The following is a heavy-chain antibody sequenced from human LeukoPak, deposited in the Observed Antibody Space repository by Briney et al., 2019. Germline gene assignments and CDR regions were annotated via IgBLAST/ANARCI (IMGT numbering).Heavy chain of an antibody. Sequence: PGGSLRLSCVASGFTFTNAWMNWVRQAPGKGLEWVSYISSGGSTIYYVDSVRGRFTISRDNVKNLLYLQMSSLRVEDTAVYYCARGEQQMTTMSIDYWGQGALVTVSS. D-gene: IGHD5-24*01. V-gene: IGHV3-48*01. CDR1: GFTFTNAW. J-gene: IGHJ4*02. CDR2: ISSGGSTI. CDR3: ARGEQQMTTMSIDY.